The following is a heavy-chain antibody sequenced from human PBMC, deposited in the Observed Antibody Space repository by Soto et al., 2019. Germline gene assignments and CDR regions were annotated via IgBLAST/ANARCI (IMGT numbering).Heavy chain of an antibody. J-gene: IGHJ2*01. CDR3: ARDGDRCTSTRCSPWPDTHFDL. CDR2: ISPYNGNT. CDR1: GYTFTNYG. V-gene: IGHV1-18*01. D-gene: IGHD2-2*01. Sequence: QVQLVQSGDEVKKPGASVKVSCKASGYTFTNYGISWVRQAPGQGLEWMGWISPYNGNTKYPQKLQGRVTMTTDTSTRTSYMELRSMRSDDTAVYFCARDGDRCTSTRCSPWPDTHFDLWGRGTLETVSS.